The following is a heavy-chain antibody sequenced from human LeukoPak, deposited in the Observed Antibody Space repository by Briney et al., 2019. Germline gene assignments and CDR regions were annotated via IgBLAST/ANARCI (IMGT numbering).Heavy chain of an antibody. Sequence: PSETLSLTCTVSGGSISSGGYYWSWIRQHPGKGLEWIGSIYYSGSTYYNPSLKSRVAISADRSKNQFPLKLSSVTAADTAVYYCARDGDSSGWTRSDYWGQGTLVTVSS. CDR1: GGSISSGGYY. V-gene: IGHV4-39*06. J-gene: IGHJ4*02. D-gene: IGHD6-19*01. CDR2: IYYSGST. CDR3: ARDGDSSGWTRSDY.